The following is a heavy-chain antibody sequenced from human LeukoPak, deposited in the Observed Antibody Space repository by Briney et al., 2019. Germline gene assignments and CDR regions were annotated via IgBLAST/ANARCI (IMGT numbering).Heavy chain of an antibody. CDR2: IYYSGST. CDR1: GYSISSGYF. CDR3: ARLPYCGSINGYSPYYFDY. V-gene: IGHV4-38-2*01. Sequence: SETLSLTCAVSGYSISSGYFWGWIRQPPGKGLEWIGSIYYSGSTYYNPSLKSRVTISVDTSKNQFSLKLSSVTAADTAVYYCARLPYCGSINGYSPYYFDYWGQGTLVTVSS. D-gene: IGHD2-2*01. J-gene: IGHJ4*02.